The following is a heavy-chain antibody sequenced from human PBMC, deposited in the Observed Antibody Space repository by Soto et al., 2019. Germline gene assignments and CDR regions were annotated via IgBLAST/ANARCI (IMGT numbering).Heavy chain of an antibody. CDR3: ARDSASAIWFGELLTFRPFDY. CDR2: ISAYNGNT. V-gene: IGHV1-18*01. D-gene: IGHD3-10*01. CDR1: GYTFTSYG. J-gene: IGHJ4*02. Sequence: ASVKVSCKASGYTFTSYGISLVRQAPGQGLEWMGWISAYNGNTNYAQKLQGRVTMTTDTSTSTAYMELRSLRSDDTAVYYCARDSASAIWFGELLTFRPFDYWGQGTLVTVSS.